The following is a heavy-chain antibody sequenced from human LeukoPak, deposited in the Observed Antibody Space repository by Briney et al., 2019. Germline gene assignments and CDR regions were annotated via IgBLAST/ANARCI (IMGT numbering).Heavy chain of an antibody. CDR1: GFTFSSYW. V-gene: IGHV3-7*03. CDR2: INKDGGEK. D-gene: IGHD1-26*01. Sequence: XGSLRLSCAASGFTFSSYWMSWVRQAPGKGLEWVANINKDGGEKYYVDSVKGRFTISRDNAKNSLYLQMNSLRADDTAVYYCVKDSPPRYSGSPPAYWGQGTLVTVSS. J-gene: IGHJ4*02. CDR3: VKDSPPRYSGSPPAY.